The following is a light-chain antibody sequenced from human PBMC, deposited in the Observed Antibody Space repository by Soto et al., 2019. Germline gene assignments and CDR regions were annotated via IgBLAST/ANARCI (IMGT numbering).Light chain of an antibody. Sequence: DIQMTQSPSSLSASVGDTVTITCRASQTISSYLNWFQQRSGKAPKLLIYAASSFQSGVPSRFSGSGSGTDFTLTISSLQPEDSATYYCQQSYSTLRWTFGQGTKLEI. CDR2: AAS. CDR1: QTISSY. V-gene: IGKV1-39*01. CDR3: QQSYSTLRWT. J-gene: IGKJ2*02.